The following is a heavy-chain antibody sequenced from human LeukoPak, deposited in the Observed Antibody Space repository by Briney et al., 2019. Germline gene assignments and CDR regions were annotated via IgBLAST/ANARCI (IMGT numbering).Heavy chain of an antibody. J-gene: IGHJ4*02. CDR2: ISGSGGST. CDR1: GFTFSSYA. Sequence: GVSLRLSCAASGFTFSSYAMSWVRQAPGKGLEWVSAISGSGGSTYYADSVKGRFTISRDNSKNTLYLQMNSLRAEDTAVYYCAKDQDIVVVPAALDYWGQGTLVTVSS. D-gene: IGHD2-2*01. V-gene: IGHV3-23*01. CDR3: AKDQDIVVVPAALDY.